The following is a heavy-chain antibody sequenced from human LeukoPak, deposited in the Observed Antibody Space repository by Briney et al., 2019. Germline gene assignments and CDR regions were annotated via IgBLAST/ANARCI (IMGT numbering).Heavy chain of an antibody. J-gene: IGHJ6*02. V-gene: IGHV3-23*01. CDR1: GFIFSSYA. CDR2: ISGGGTIT. CDR3: VHCGGDCFPCCGMDV. D-gene: IGHD2-21*02. Sequence: PGGSLRLSCAASGFIFSSYAMSWVRQAPGKGLEWVAVISGGGTITYYADSVKGRFTISRDNSKNTLYLQMNSLSAEDTAVYYCVHCGGDCFPCCGMDVWGQGTTVIVSS.